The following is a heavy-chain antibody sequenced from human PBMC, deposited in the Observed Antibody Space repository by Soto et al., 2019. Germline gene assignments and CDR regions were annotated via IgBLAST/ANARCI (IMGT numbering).Heavy chain of an antibody. Sequence: QVQVVESGGGVAQPGRSLTLSCAASGFTFSTYGMHWVRNAPGQGLEWVAIVSYDGRRKHYVDSVKGRFAISRDNSMNTLYLQLNSLRPDDTAMYYCAKDLHGDRDCYHYGADSWGQGTLVTVSS. J-gene: IGHJ4*02. CDR1: GFTFSTYG. V-gene: IGHV3-30*18. D-gene: IGHD2-21*01. CDR3: AKDLHGDRDCYHYGADS. CDR2: VSYDGRRK.